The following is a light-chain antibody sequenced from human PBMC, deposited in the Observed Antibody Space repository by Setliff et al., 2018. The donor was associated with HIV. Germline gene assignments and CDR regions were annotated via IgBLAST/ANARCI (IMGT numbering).Light chain of an antibody. Sequence: QSALAQPASVSGSPGQSITISCTGTSSDVGGSNYVSWYQQYPDKAPKLMIYDVTNRPSGISNRFSGSKSGNTAPLTISGLQAEDEADYYCSSYTSSIPLYVFGTGTKVTVL. CDR3: SSYTSSIPLYV. CDR1: SSDVGGSNY. CDR2: DVT. J-gene: IGLJ1*01. V-gene: IGLV2-14*03.